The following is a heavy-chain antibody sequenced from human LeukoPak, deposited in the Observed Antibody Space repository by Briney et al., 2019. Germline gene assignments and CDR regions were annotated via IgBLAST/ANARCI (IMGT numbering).Heavy chain of an antibody. CDR3: ARVGWSLGGHAFDI. V-gene: IGHV3-7*01. J-gene: IGHJ3*02. CDR2: IKQDGSEK. D-gene: IGHD2-15*01. CDR1: GFTFSSYW. Sequence: GGSLRLSCAASGFTFSSYWMSWVRQAPGKGLEWVANIKQDGSEKYYVDSVKGRFTISRDNAKNSLYLQMNSLRAEDTAVYYCARVGWSLGGHAFDIRGQGTMVTVSS.